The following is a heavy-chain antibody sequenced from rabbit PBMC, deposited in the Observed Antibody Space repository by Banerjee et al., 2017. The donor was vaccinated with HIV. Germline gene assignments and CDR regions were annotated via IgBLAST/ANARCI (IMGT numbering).Heavy chain of an antibody. Sequence: FSDYGMSWVRQAPGKGLEWIGYIDPLFGNTYYASWVNGRFTISSHNAQNTLYLQLNSLTAADTATYFCARDLTDVIGWNFGWWGQGTLVTVS. CDR3: ARDLTDVIGWNFGW. CDR2: IDPLFGNT. CDR1: FSDYG. J-gene: IGHJ4*01. V-gene: IGHV1S7*01. D-gene: IGHD1-1*01.